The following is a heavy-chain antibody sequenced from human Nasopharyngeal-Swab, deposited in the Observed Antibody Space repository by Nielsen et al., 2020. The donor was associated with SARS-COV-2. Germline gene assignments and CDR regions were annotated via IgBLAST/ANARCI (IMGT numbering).Heavy chain of an antibody. Sequence: ASVKVSCKASGYTFTSYYMHWVQQAPGQGLEWMGIINPSGGSTSYAQKFQGRVTMTRDTSTSTVYMELSSLRSEDTAVYYCARDREVVVVAATNNWFDPWGQGTLVTVSS. D-gene: IGHD2-15*01. J-gene: IGHJ5*02. CDR2: INPSGGST. CDR1: GYTFTSYY. V-gene: IGHV1-46*01. CDR3: ARDREVVVVAATNNWFDP.